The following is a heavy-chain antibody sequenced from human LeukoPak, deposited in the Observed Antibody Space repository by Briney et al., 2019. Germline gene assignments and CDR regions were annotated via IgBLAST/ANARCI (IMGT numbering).Heavy chain of an antibody. CDR2: IWYDGSNK. J-gene: IGHJ6*03. CDR3: TTDHQISLLYYYYYMDV. D-gene: IGHD1-26*01. CDR1: GCTFNSYG. Sequence: GRSLRLSCAASGCTFNSYGMHWVRQAPGKGLEWVAVIWYDGSNKYYADSVKGRFTISRDNSKNTLYLQMNSLKTEDTAVYYCTTDHQISLLYYYYYMDVWGKGTTVTVSS. V-gene: IGHV3-33*01.